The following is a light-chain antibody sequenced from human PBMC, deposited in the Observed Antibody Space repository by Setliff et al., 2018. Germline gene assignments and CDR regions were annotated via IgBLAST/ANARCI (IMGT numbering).Light chain of an antibody. CDR1: SSDDGGYNY. Sequence: QSALAQPPSASGSPGQSVTISCTGTSSDDGGYNYVSWYQQYPGKAPKLMIYEVSKRPSGVPDRFSGSKSGNTASLTVSGLQAEDEADYYCTSYAGSNNYVFGTGTKVTVL. CDR3: TSYAGSNNYV. V-gene: IGLV2-8*01. J-gene: IGLJ1*01. CDR2: EVS.